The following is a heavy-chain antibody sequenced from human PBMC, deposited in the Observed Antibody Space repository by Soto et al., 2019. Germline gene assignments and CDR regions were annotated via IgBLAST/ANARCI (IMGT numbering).Heavy chain of an antibody. J-gene: IGHJ4*02. D-gene: IGHD5-12*01. V-gene: IGHV4-59*01. Sequence: QVQLQESGPGLVKPSETLSLTCTVSGGSISSYYWSWIRQPPGKGLEWIGYIYYSGSTNYNPSLKSRVTISVDTSTNQFSLKLSSVTAADTAVYYCARAEWLRFGTWDYWGQGTLVTVSS. CDR3: ARAEWLRFGTWDY. CDR2: IYYSGST. CDR1: GGSISSYY.